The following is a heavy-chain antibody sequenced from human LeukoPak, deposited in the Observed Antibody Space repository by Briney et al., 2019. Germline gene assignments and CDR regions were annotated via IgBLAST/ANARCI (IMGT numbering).Heavy chain of an antibody. J-gene: IGHJ5*02. CDR1: GYTFTGYF. V-gene: IGHV1-2*02. D-gene: IGHD2-15*01. CDR3: ARGWVAVAAAPRFDP. CDR2: INPNTGAT. Sequence: ASVTVSCKAFGYTFTGYFLHWVRQAPGQGLEWMGWINPNTGATNYAQKFQGRVTMTRDTSISTAYMDLNGLRSDDTAVYYCARGWVAVAAAPRFDPWGQGTLVTVSS.